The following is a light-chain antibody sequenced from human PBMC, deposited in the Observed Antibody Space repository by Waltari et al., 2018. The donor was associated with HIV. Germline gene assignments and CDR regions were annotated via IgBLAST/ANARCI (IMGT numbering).Light chain of an antibody. CDR3: QQYGLSPST. V-gene: IGKV3-20*01. CDR1: ERVTTSH. Sequence: EIVLTQSPGTLSLSPGERATLSCRASERVTTSHLAWYQQKPGQAPRLLIYRICSRAAGIADRFSGSGSGADFTRTISRLEPEDFAVYYCQQYGLSPSTFGQGTRREIK. CDR2: RIC. J-gene: IGKJ5*01.